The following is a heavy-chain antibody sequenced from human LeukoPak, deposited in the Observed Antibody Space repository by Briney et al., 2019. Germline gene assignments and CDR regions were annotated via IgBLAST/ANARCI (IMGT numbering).Heavy chain of an antibody. CDR1: GFIFSSYA. J-gene: IGHJ4*02. V-gene: IGHV3-30*04. Sequence: RSLRLSCAASGFIFSSYAMHWVRQAPGKGLEWVALISYDGSDQYYADSVKGRFTISRDNSKNTLYLQMNSLRAEDTAVYYCARSFSGSYPNFDYWGQGALVTVSS. CDR3: ARSFSGSYPNFDY. D-gene: IGHD1-26*01. CDR2: ISYDGSDQ.